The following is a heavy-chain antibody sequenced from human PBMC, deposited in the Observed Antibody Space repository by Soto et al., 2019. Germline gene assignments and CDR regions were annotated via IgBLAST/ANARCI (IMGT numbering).Heavy chain of an antibody. Sequence: EVQLVESGGGLVQPGGSLRLSCGASEFSFSRYWMSWVRQAPGKGLEWVANINQDRSQEYYVDSVKGRFTISRDIARNSLYLQMNNLRPEDTAVYYCVSLKSTYFDFWSGYSESWYFDLCGRGTLVTVSS. CDR3: VSLKSTYFDFWSGYSESWYFDL. CDR1: EFSFSRYW. V-gene: IGHV3-7*01. CDR2: INQDRSQE. D-gene: IGHD3-3*01. J-gene: IGHJ2*01.